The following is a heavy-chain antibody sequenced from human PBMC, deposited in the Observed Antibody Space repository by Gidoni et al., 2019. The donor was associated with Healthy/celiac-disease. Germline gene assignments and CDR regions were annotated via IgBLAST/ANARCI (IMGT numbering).Heavy chain of an antibody. CDR1: GGSVSSGSYY. V-gene: IGHV4-61*01. Sequence: QVQLQESGPGLVKPSETLSLTCTVSGGSVSSGSYYWSWIRQPPGKGLEWIGYIYYSGSTNYNPSLKSRVTISVVTSKYQFSLKLSSVTAADTAVYYCARDFRGIQLWPKFDYWGQGTLVTVSS. CDR3: ARDFRGIQLWPKFDY. J-gene: IGHJ4*02. CDR2: IYYSGST. D-gene: IGHD5-18*01.